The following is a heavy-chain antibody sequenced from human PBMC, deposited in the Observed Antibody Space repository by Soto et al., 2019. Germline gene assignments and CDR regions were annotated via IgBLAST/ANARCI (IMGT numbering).Heavy chain of an antibody. J-gene: IGHJ4*02. D-gene: IGHD1-1*01. Sequence: GPLRLSSAAAGVTIGYYWRHWVRQTPGKAPVWVSRIYNDGSRTAYADSVKGRFTISRDNAKNTMYLQMSSLTVEDTAVYYCARDLSGDTTPYFDLWGQGTLVTGSS. CDR1: GVTIGYYW. CDR3: ARDLSGDTTPYFDL. CDR2: IYNDGSRT. V-gene: IGHV3-74*01.